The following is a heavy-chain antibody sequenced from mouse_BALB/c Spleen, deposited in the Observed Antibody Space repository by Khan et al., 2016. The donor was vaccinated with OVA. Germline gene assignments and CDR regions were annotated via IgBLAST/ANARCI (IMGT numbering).Heavy chain of an antibody. D-gene: IGHD1-1*01. CDR3: ARDYGRSFWFAY. V-gene: IGHV1S136*01. J-gene: IGHJ3*01. Sequence: VQLQQSGPEPVKPGASAKMSCKASGYTFTNYIIHWVKQKPGQGLEWIGYINPYNDGSKYNEIFKGRATPTSDKSSSTAYMELSGLTSEDSAVDYCARDYGRSFWFAYWGQGTLVTVSA. CDR2: INPYNDGS. CDR1: GYTFTNYI.